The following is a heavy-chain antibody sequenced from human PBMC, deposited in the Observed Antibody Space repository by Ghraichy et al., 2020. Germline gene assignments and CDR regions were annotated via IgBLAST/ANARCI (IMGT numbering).Heavy chain of an antibody. CDR1: GGGSFSTYY. D-gene: IGHD2-15*01. CDR3: ARDGGGYCSGGSCYYGMDV. Sequence: SETLSLTCAVYGGGSFSTYYWSWIRQPPGKGLEWIGEINHSGSTNYNPSLKSRLTISVDTSKNQFSLNLSSVTAADTAMYYCARDGGGYCSGGSCYYGMDVWGQGTTVTVSS. V-gene: IGHV4-34*01. J-gene: IGHJ6*02. CDR2: INHSGST.